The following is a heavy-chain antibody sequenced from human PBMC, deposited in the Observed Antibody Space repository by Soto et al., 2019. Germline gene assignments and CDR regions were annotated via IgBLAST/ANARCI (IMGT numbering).Heavy chain of an antibody. J-gene: IGHJ6*02. Sequence: ASVKVSCKASGGTFSSYAISWVRQAPGQGLEWMGGIIPIFGTANYAQKFQGRVTITADESTSTAYMELSSLRSEDTAVYYCARAQVYCSSTSCYAYYYYYGMDVWGQGTTVTVSS. V-gene: IGHV1-69*13. CDR3: ARAQVYCSSTSCYAYYYYYGMDV. D-gene: IGHD2-2*01. CDR2: IIPIFGTA. CDR1: GGTFSSYA.